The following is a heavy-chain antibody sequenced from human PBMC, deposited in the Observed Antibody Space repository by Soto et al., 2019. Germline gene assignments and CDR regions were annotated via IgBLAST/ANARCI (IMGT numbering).Heavy chain of an antibody. V-gene: IGHV4-34*01. J-gene: IGHJ4*02. CDR3: ARENPYSSSLYHDY. Sequence: QVQLQQWGAGLLKPSETLSLTCAVYGGSFSGYYWSWIRQPPGKGLEWIGEINHSGSTNYNPSLKSRVTISIHTSTNQFSLKLSSVTAADTAVYYCARENPYSSSLYHDYWGQGTLVTVSS. CDR2: INHSGST. D-gene: IGHD6-13*01. CDR1: GGSFSGYY.